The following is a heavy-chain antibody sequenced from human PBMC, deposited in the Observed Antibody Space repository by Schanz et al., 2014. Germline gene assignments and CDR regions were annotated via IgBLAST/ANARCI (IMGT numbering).Heavy chain of an antibody. CDR3: AKAMEYCSGRTCYDCYYYGLDV. D-gene: IGHD2-15*01. J-gene: IGHJ6*02. V-gene: IGHV3-23*01. CDR2: ISHSGGSK. CDR1: GFTFHRYA. Sequence: DVQLLESGGGLVQPGGSLRLSCAASGFTFHRYAMPWVRQAPGKGLEWVSSISHSGGSKYYADSVEGRFTISRDNSENTLYLQMNSLSAVDTPVFYCAKAMEYCSGRTCYDCYYYGLDVWGQGTTVTVSS.